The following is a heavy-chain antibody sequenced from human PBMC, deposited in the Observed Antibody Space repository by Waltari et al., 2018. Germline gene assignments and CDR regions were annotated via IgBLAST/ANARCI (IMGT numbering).Heavy chain of an antibody. CDR3: ARDRVTTVATGWFDP. J-gene: IGHJ5*02. Sequence: QLQLQESGPGLVKPSETLSLTCTVSGGSISSSSYYWGWIRQPPGKGLEWIGSIYYSGRTDYNPSLKSRVTIAVDTSKNQFSLKLSSVTAADTAVYYCARDRVTTVATGWFDPWGQGTLVTVSS. CDR1: GGSISSSSYY. CDR2: IYYSGRT. V-gene: IGHV4-39*07. D-gene: IGHD4-17*01.